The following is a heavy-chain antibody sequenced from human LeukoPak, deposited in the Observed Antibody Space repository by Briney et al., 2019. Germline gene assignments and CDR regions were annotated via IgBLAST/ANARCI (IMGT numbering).Heavy chain of an antibody. CDR3: ARHRSAGATGWYFDL. J-gene: IGHJ2*01. D-gene: IGHD1-26*01. CDR2: ISSSGKTI. V-gene: IGHV3-11*04. Sequence: GGSLRLSCAASGFTFSDYYMSWIRQTPGKGLEWISHISSSGKTIYYTDSVKGRFTISRDNTKNSLDLQMNDLRAEDTAVYYCARHRSAGATGWYFDLWGRGTLVTVSS. CDR1: GFTFSDYY.